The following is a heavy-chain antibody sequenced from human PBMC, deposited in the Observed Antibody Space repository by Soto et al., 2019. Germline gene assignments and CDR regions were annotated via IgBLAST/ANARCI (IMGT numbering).Heavy chain of an antibody. Sequence: QVQLVESGGGLVPPGGSLRLSCAGSGFTFGDSYMRWIRQAPGKGLEWLSYISPGSRYPAYADSVKGRFTISRDNAKRSLYLQMMSLTAEDTAIYYCVRGGGGGLFDPWGQGTMVTVSS. J-gene: IGHJ5*02. CDR1: GFTFGDSY. CDR2: ISPGSRYP. D-gene: IGHD2-15*01. CDR3: VRGGGGGLFDP. V-gene: IGHV3-11*06.